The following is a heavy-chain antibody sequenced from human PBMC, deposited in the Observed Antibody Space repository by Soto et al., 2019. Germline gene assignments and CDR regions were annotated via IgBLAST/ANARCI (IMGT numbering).Heavy chain of an antibody. V-gene: IGHV4-31*03. J-gene: IGHJ4*01. CDR3: ARGQITDYHSSTYFGLRGYFDY. D-gene: IGHD3-22*01. CDR1: GGSISNGGNY. Sequence: QVQLRESGPGLVRPSETLSLKCTVAGGSISNGGNYWSWIRHHPGKGLECIGYIYYTGSTYYNPSLKSRVTLSVDTSENQFSLKLTSVTAADTAVYYCARGQITDYHSSTYFGLRGYFDYWGHASLVTVSS. CDR2: IYYTGST.